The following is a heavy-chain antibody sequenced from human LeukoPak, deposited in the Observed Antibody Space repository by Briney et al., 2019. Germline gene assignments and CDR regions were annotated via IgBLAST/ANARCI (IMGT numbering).Heavy chain of an antibody. V-gene: IGHV1-46*01. CDR1: GYTFTSYY. CDR2: INPSGGST. D-gene: IGHD4-17*01. Sequence: ASVKVSCKASGYTFTSYYMHWVRQAPGQGFEWVGIINPSGGSTSYAQKFQGRVTMTRDTSTSTVYMELSSLRSEDTAVYYCARIPPYGDSDDYWGQGTLVTVSS. J-gene: IGHJ4*02. CDR3: ARIPPYGDSDDY.